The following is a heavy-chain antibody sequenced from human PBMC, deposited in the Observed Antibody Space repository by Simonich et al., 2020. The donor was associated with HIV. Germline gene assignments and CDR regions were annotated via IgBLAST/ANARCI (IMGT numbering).Heavy chain of an antibody. Sequence: QVQLVESGGGVVQPGRSLRLSCAASGFTFSSYAMHWVRQAPGKGREWVAVISYDGSNKYYADSVKGRFTISRDNSKNTLYLQMNSLRAEDTAVYYCARESWGFDYWGQGTLVTVSS. CDR2: ISYDGSNK. J-gene: IGHJ4*02. CDR3: ARESWGFDY. V-gene: IGHV3-30*07. D-gene: IGHD3-16*01. CDR1: GFTFSSYA.